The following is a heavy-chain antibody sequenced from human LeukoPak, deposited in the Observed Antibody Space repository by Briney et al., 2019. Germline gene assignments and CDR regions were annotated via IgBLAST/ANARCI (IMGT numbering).Heavy chain of an antibody. Sequence: GGSLRLSCAASGFTFSSYTMKWVRQAPGKGPEWVSSISGTSSYTYYGDSVQGRFTVSRDNAKNSLYLQMNSLRAEDTAVYYCARDHEAGMDYWGQGTLVTVSS. J-gene: IGHJ4*02. V-gene: IGHV3-21*01. CDR1: GFTFSSYT. CDR2: ISGTSSYT. CDR3: ARDHEAGMDY.